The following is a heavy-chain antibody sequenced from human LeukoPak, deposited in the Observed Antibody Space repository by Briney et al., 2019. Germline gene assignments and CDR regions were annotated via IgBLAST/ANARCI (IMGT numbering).Heavy chain of an antibody. CDR2: INPSSGGT. CDR3: ARDLDSSGYYYVY. Sequence: ASVKVSCKASGYTFIGYYIHWVRQAPGQGLEWMGWINPSSGGTNYAQKFQGRVTMTRDTSISTAYMELSRLRSDDTAVYYCARDLDSSGYYYVYWGQGTLVTVSS. CDR1: GYTFIGYY. V-gene: IGHV1-2*02. D-gene: IGHD3-22*01. J-gene: IGHJ4*02.